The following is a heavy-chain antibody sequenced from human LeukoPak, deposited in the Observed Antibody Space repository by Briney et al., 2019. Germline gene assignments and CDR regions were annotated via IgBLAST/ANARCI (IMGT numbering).Heavy chain of an antibody. CDR3: ARATTYDILTGFSDY. CDR1: GFTFSDYY. J-gene: IGHJ4*02. CDR2: ISSTVSTI. D-gene: IGHD3-9*01. Sequence: GGSLRLSCAASGFTFSDYYMTWIRQAPGKGLEWLAYISSTVSTIYYADSVKGRFTISRNNAKKSLYLQMNSLRAEDTAVYYCARATTYDILTGFSDYWGQGTLVTVSS. V-gene: IGHV3-11*04.